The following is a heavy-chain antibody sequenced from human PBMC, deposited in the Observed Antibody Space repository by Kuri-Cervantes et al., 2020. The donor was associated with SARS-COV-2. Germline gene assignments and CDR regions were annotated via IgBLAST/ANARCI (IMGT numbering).Heavy chain of an antibody. CDR2: IRYDGSNK. J-gene: IGHJ3*02. CDR1: GFTFSSYG. CDR3: ARGGITIFGVVTSDDAFEI. D-gene: IGHD3-3*01. V-gene: IGHV3-30*02. Sequence: GGSLRLSCAASGFTFSSYGMHWVRQAPGKGLEWVAFIRYDGSNKYYADSVKGRFTISRDNSKNTLYLQMNSLRAEDTAVYYCARGGITIFGVVTSDDAFEIWGQGTMVTVSS.